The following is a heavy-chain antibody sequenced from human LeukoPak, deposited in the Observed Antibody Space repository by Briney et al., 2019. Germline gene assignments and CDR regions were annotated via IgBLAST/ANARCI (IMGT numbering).Heavy chain of an antibody. V-gene: IGHV1-69*13. Sequence: PQASVKVSCKASGGTFSSYAISWVRQAPGQGLEWMGGIIPIFGTANYAQKFQGRVTITADESTSTAYMELSSLRSEDTAVYYCARVPTLTLSGSYYFDAQFFWFDPWGQGTLVTVSS. CDR3: ARVPTLTLSGSYYFDAQFFWFDP. J-gene: IGHJ5*02. CDR1: GGTFSSYA. D-gene: IGHD1-26*01. CDR2: IIPIFGTA.